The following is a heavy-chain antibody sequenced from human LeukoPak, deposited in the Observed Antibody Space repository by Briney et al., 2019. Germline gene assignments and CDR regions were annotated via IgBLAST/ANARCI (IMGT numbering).Heavy chain of an antibody. V-gene: IGHV3-72*01. CDR1: GFTFSDHY. Sequence: GSLRLSCAASGFTFSDHYMDWVRQAPGKGLEWVGRTRNKTTSDTTEYAASVKGRFTISRDDSKNSLYLQMNSLKTEDTAVYYCARELYSGYDFDYWGQGTLVTVSS. D-gene: IGHD5-12*01. J-gene: IGHJ4*02. CDR3: ARELYSGYDFDY. CDR2: TRNKTTSDTT.